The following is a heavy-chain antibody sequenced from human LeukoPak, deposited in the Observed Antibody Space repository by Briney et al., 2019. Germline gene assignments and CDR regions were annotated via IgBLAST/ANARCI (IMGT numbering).Heavy chain of an antibody. CDR1: GFTVSSNY. Sequence: GGSLRLSCAASGFTVSSNYMSWVRQAHGKGLERVSVIYSGGSTYYADSVKGRFTISRDNSKNTLYLQMNSLRAEDTAVYYCARVDYDDAFDIWGQGTMVTVSS. D-gene: IGHD3-22*01. J-gene: IGHJ3*02. V-gene: IGHV3-53*01. CDR2: IYSGGST. CDR3: ARVDYDDAFDI.